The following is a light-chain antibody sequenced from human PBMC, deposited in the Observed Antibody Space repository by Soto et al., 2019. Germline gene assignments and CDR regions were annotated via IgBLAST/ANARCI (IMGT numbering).Light chain of an antibody. CDR3: QQTTTFSLT. Sequence: DIQMTQSPSSVSASVGDRVTITCRASQGVSTWLAWYQQKPGKAPNLLIYTASSLQSGVPSRFSGSGSGPDFTLTISSLQPEDFATYYYQQTTTFSLTFGGGTQVEI. CDR1: QGVSTW. J-gene: IGKJ4*01. CDR2: TAS. V-gene: IGKV1D-12*01.